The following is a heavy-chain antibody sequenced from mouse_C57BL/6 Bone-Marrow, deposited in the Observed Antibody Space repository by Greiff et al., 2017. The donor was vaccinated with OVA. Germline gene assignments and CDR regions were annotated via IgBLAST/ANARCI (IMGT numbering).Heavy chain of an antibody. Sequence: VKLQQPGAELVRPGSSVKLSCKASGYTFTEYTIHWVKQRSGQGLEWIGWFYPGSGSIKYNEKFKDKATLTADKSSSTVYMELSRLTSEDSAVYFCARHEDVYGRFDVWGTGTTVTVSS. J-gene: IGHJ1*03. V-gene: IGHV1-62-2*01. D-gene: IGHD1-2*01. CDR1: GYTFTEYT. CDR3: ARHEDVYGRFDV. CDR2: FYPGSGSI.